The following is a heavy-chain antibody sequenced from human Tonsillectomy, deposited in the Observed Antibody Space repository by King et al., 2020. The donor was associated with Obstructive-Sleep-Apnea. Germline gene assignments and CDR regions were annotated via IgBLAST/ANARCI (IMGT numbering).Heavy chain of an antibody. V-gene: IGHV3-21*01. CDR3: ARGDIRFLEWSPPNLDY. CDR1: GFPFTSHS. J-gene: IGHJ4*02. Sequence: VQLVESGGGLVKPGGSLRLSCAASGFPFTSHSMNWVRQAPGKGLEWVSFISSNSNYIYYADSVKGRFTISRDNAKNLVYLQMNSLRAEDTAMYYCARGDIRFLEWSPPNLDYWGQGTLVTVSS. CDR2: ISSNSNYI. D-gene: IGHD3-3*01.